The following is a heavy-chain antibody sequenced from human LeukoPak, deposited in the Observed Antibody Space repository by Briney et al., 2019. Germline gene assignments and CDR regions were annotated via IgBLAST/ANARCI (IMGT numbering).Heavy chain of an antibody. CDR2: INNRGGPT. Sequence: ASVNVSCKASGYTFTNYFLHWVRQPPGQGLEWMGIINNRGGPTTYGQKFQGRVSMTFNTSTTTVYMELTNLTSKDTAGYFCAKDGYTNSRGRYFDYWGQGTLVTISS. CDR1: GYTFTNYF. V-gene: IGHV1-46*01. CDR3: AKDGYTNSRGRYFDY. D-gene: IGHD5-24*01. J-gene: IGHJ4*02.